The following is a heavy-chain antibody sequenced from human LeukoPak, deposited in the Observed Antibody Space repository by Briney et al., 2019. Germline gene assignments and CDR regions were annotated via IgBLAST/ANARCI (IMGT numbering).Heavy chain of an antibody. CDR2: IYYSGSA. J-gene: IGHJ4*02. D-gene: IGHD4-17*01. CDR1: GGSISSGDYQ. CDR3: ARAGPAYYGDYFDY. Sequence: SQTLSLTCTVSGGSISSGDYQWSWIRQPPGKGLEWIGYIYYSGSAYYNPSLKSRLAISADTSKNQFSLKLSSMTAADTAVYYCARAGPAYYGDYFDYWGQGTLVTVSS. V-gene: IGHV4-30-4*08.